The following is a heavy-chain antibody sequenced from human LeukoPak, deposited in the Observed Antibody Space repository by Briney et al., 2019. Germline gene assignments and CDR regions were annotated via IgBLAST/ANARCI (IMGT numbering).Heavy chain of an antibody. Sequence: SETLSLTCTVSGGSISSYYWSWIRQPPGKGLEWIGYIYYSGSTNYNPSLKSRVTISVDTSKNQFSLKLSSVTAAGTAVYYCARWGYSSSSDYWGQGTLVTVSS. CDR3: ARWGYSSSSDY. J-gene: IGHJ4*02. CDR2: IYYSGST. CDR1: GGSISSYY. V-gene: IGHV4-59*01. D-gene: IGHD6-6*01.